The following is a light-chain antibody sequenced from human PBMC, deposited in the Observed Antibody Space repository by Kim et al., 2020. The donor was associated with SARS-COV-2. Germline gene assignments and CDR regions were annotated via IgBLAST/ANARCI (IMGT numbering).Light chain of an antibody. Sequence: QTPTPTRTGNRNNRGHQGAAWLEQDQGHPPQLLSHRNDKRPSGSSDRFSASRSGNPASLTITGLQPEDEGGYYCLARDSSFNAWVFGGGTKLTVL. V-gene: IGLV10-54*04. J-gene: IGLJ3*02. CDR2: RND. CDR1: RNNRGHQG. CDR3: LARDSSFNAWV.